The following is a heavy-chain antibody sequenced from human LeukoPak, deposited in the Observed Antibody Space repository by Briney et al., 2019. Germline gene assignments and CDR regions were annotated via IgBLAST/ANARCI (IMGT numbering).Heavy chain of an antibody. Sequence: GGSLRLSCVASGFTFSDYYMSWIRQAPGKGLEWVSYISSSGSTIYYADSVKGRFTISRDNAKNSLYLQMNSLRAEDTAVYYCARTTTFAPHFDYWGQGTLVTVSS. J-gene: IGHJ4*02. CDR3: ARTTTFAPHFDY. D-gene: IGHD1-1*01. V-gene: IGHV3-11*04. CDR1: GFTFSDYY. CDR2: ISSSGSTI.